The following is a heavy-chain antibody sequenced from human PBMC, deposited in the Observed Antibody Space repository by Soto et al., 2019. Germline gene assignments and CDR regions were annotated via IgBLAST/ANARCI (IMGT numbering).Heavy chain of an antibody. V-gene: IGHV1-46*01. Sequence: GGSAHYAQSFEGRVTLTRDTFTSTFYMELSSLRSEDTAVYYCAREENCRGGTCYSEYFHHWGQGTLVTDSS. D-gene: IGHD2-15*01. CDR2: GGSA. CDR3: AREENCRGGTCYSEYFHH. J-gene: IGHJ1*01.